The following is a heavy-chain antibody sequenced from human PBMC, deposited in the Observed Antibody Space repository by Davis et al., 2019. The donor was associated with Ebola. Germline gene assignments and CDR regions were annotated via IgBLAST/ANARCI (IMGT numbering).Heavy chain of an antibody. CDR3: ARDRALYCSSTSCYWVTFDY. J-gene: IGHJ4*02. CDR2: ISGSGGST. V-gene: IGHV3-23*01. D-gene: IGHD2-2*01. CDR1: GFTFSSYA. Sequence: GESLKISCAASGFTFSSYAMSWVRQAPGKGLEWVSAISGSGGSTYYADSVKGRFTISRDNSKNTLYLQMNSLRAEDTAVYYCARDRALYCSSTSCYWVTFDYWGQGTLVTVSS.